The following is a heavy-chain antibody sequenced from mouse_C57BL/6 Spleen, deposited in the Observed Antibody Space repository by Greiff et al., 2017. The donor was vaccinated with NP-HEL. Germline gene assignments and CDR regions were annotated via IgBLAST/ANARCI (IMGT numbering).Heavy chain of an antibody. D-gene: IGHD2-4*01. CDR3: AKGDDYDGGYAMDY. V-gene: IGHV5-6*01. CDR2: ISSGGSYT. J-gene: IGHJ4*01. Sequence: DVQLVESGGDLVKPGGSLKLSCAASGFTFSSYGMSWVRQTPDKRLEWVATISSGGSYTYYPDSVKGRFTISRENAKNTLYLQMSSLKSEDTAMYYCAKGDDYDGGYAMDYWGQGTSVTVSS. CDR1: GFTFSSYG.